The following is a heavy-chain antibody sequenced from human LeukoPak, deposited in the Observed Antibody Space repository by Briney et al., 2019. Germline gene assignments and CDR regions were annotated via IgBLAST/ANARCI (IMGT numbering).Heavy chain of an antibody. J-gene: IGHJ6*02. CDR2: IRYDGSNK. V-gene: IGHV3-30*02. Sequence: GGSLRLSCAASGFTFSSYGMHWVRQAPGKGLEWVAFIRYDGSNKYYADSVKGRFTISRDNSKNTLYLQMNSLRAEDTAVYYCARDRGRYYGMDVWGQGTTVTVSS. CDR3: ARDRGRYYGMDV. CDR1: GFTFSSYG.